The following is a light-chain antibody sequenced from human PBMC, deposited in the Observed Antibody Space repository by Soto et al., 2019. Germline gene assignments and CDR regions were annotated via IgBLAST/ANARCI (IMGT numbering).Light chain of an antibody. J-gene: IGKJ1*01. CDR1: QSVSSSY. Sequence: EIVLTQSPDTLSLSPGERATLSCRASQSVSSSYLAWYQQKPGQAPRLLIYGASSRATGIPDRFSGSGSGTNFTLTISRLEPEDFAVYYCQQSETFGQGTKVDNK. CDR2: GAS. V-gene: IGKV3-20*01. CDR3: QQSET.